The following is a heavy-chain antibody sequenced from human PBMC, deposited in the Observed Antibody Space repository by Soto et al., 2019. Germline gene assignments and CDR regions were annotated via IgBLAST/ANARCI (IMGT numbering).Heavy chain of an antibody. D-gene: IGHD4-17*01. V-gene: IGHV3-30*18. CDR3: AKDFHPNGDYGPFDY. CDR2: ISYDGSNK. CDR1: GFTFSSYG. J-gene: IGHJ4*02. Sequence: QVQLVESGGGVVQPGRSLRLSCAASGFTFSSYGMHWVRQAPGKGLEWVAVISYDGSNKYYADSVKGRFTISRDNSKNTLYLQMNSLRAEDTAVYYCAKDFHPNGDYGPFDYWGQGTLVTVSS.